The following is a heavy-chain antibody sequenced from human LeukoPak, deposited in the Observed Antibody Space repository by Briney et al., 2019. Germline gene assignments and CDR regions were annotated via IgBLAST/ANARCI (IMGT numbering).Heavy chain of an antibody. CDR2: IKQDGSDK. D-gene: IGHD6-13*01. V-gene: IGHV3-7*01. Sequence: GKSLRLSCAASGFTFSGYPIHWVRQAPGKGLEWVANIKQDGSDKYYVDSVKGRFTISRDNAKNSLYLQMNSLRAEDTAVYYCAIIPRAAAGPSARSPFHYWGQGTLVTVSS. CDR1: GFTFSGYP. CDR3: AIIPRAAAGPSARSPFHY. J-gene: IGHJ4*02.